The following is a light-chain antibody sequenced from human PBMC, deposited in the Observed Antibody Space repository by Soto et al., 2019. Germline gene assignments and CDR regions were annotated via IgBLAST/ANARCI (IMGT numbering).Light chain of an antibody. V-gene: IGKV1-8*01. CDR2: AAS. Sequence: AIRMTQSPSSFSASTGGRVTITCRASQGISSYLAWYQQKPGKAPKLLIYAASTLQSGVPSRFRGSGSGTGFTLTISCLLSEDFATYYCQQYYSYPLTFGGGTKVDI. CDR1: QGISSY. CDR3: QQYYSYPLT. J-gene: IGKJ4*01.